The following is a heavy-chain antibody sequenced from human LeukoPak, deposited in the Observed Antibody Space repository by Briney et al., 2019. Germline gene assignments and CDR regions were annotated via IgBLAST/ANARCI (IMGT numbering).Heavy chain of an antibody. Sequence: GGSLRLXCAASGFTCRSYEMSWVRQAPGKGLEWIAYIRSSGSNMYYADSVRGRFSISRDNAKDSLYLQMNSLRAEDTAIYYCARDGLSGDQAFDAFDIWGQGTMVTVSS. D-gene: IGHD1-26*01. CDR3: ARDGLSGDQAFDAFDI. J-gene: IGHJ3*02. CDR2: IRSSGSNM. CDR1: GFTCRSYE. V-gene: IGHV3-48*03.